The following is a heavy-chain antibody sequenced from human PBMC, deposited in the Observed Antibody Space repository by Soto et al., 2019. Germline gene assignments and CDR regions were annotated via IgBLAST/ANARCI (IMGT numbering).Heavy chain of an antibody. V-gene: IGHV3-21*01. Sequence: GGSLRLSCAASGFTFSSYSMNWVRQAPGKGPEWVSSISSSSSYIYYADSVKGRFTTSRDNAKNSLYLQMNSLRAEDTAVYYCARETITMVRGVIKSFDYWGQGTLVTVSS. D-gene: IGHD3-10*01. J-gene: IGHJ4*02. CDR1: GFTFSSYS. CDR3: ARETITMVRGVIKSFDY. CDR2: ISSSSSYI.